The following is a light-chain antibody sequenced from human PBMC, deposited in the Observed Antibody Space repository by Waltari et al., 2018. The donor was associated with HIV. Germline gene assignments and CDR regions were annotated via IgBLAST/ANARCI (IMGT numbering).Light chain of an antibody. V-gene: IGLV2-14*01. CDR2: EVT. CDR3: SSYTSSSTVV. Sequence: QSALTPPAAASGSPGQSITISCTGTNSDVGGYYYVSWYQQHPGNAPTLLIYEVTNRPSGVSNRFSGSKSGNTASLTISGLQADDEADYYCSSYTSSSTVVFGGGTKLTVL. CDR1: NSDVGGYYY. J-gene: IGLJ2*01.